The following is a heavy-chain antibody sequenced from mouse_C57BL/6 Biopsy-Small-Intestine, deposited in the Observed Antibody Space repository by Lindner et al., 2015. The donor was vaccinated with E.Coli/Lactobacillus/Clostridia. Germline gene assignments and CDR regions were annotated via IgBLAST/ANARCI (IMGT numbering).Heavy chain of an antibody. V-gene: IGHV1-84*02. Sequence: SVKVSCKASGXTLSNHPIHWVRQAPGQRLEWVGWINTDSGHARYSQKFQGRVTITRGTSASTVHMELSSLTSEDTAVYYCARRGVGSPGASDIWGQGTMVTVSS. J-gene: IGHJ3*01. CDR1: GXTLSNHP. CDR2: INTDSGHA. CDR3: ARRGVGSPGASDI. D-gene: IGHD3-2*02.